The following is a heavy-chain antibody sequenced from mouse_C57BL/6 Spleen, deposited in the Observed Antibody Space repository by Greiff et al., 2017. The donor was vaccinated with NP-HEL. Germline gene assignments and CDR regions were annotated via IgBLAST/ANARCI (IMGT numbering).Heavy chain of an antibody. Sequence: QVQLQQPGAELVKPGASVELSGKASGYTFTSYWMHWVKQRPGQGLEWIGMIHPNSGSTNYNEKFKSKATLTVDKFASQAYMQLSSLTSEECAVYYCANYYGYGASCWGQGTSVAVSS. J-gene: IGHJ4*01. CDR3: ANYYGYGASC. V-gene: IGHV1-64*01. CDR2: IHPNSGST. CDR1: GYTFTSYW. D-gene: IGHD2-2*01.